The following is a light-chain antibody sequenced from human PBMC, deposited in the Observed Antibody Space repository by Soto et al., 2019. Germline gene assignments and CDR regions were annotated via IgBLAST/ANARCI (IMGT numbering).Light chain of an antibody. CDR1: QGIGSN. Sequence: IQLTQSPSSLSASGGDRVTITCRASQGIGSNLAWYLQKPGEAPKLLVYGASTLQSGVPSRFSGRGSGTVFSLTITSLQPEDFATYYCQQCNSYPLTFGGGTKVEIK. CDR2: GAS. V-gene: IGKV1-9*01. CDR3: QQCNSYPLT. J-gene: IGKJ4*01.